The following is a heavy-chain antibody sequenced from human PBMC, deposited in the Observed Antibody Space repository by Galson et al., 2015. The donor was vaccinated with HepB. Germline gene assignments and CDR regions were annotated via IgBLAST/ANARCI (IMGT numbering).Heavy chain of an antibody. Sequence: SLRLSCAASGFTFSSYAMSWVRQAPGKGLGWVSAISGSGGSTYYADSVKGRFTISRDNSKNTLYLQMNSLRAEDTAVYYCAKEGSGWTLGMDVWGQGTTVTVSS. CDR1: GFTFSSYA. J-gene: IGHJ6*02. CDR3: AKEGSGWTLGMDV. V-gene: IGHV3-23*01. CDR2: ISGSGGST. D-gene: IGHD6-19*01.